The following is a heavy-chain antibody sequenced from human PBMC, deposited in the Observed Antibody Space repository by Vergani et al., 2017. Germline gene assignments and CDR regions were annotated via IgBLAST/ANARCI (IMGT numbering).Heavy chain of an antibody. CDR2: INTDGSGK. CDR1: GFTFNNYW. Sequence: EVQLVESGGGLVQSGGSLRLACAASGFTFNNYWMSWVRQAPGKGLEWVANINTDGSGKHHLDSVKGRFTISRDNAKNSLYLDMSSLRAEDTAVYYCVRDVRVSRTWGQGTLVAVSS. J-gene: IGHJ3*01. V-gene: IGHV3-7*01. CDR3: VRDVRVSRT.